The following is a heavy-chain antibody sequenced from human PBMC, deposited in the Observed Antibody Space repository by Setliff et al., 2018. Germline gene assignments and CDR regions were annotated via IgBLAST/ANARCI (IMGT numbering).Heavy chain of an antibody. Sequence: ASVKVSCKASGYTFTSYYIHWVRQAPGQGLEWMGIINPSDGSTTYAQKFQGRVTVTRDTSTSTVYMELSSLRSEDTAVYYCARGIQRVSGYYYYYVMGIWGKGTTVTVSS. J-gene: IGHJ6*04. D-gene: IGHD3-3*02. CDR1: GYTFTSYY. V-gene: IGHV1-46*01. CDR2: INPSDGST. CDR3: ARGIQRVSGYYYYYVMGI.